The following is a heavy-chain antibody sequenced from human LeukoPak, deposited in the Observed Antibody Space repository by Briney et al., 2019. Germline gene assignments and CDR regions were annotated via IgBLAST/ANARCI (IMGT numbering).Heavy chain of an antibody. CDR2: IYYSGST. D-gene: IGHD1-26*01. CDR1: GGSISSYY. J-gene: IGHJ4*02. Sequence: TSETLSLTCTVSGGSISSYYWSWIRQPPGKGLEWIGHIYYSGSTNYNPSLKSRVTISVDTSKNQFSLKLSSVTAVDTAVYYCARAAHSGSLAPFDYWGQGTLVTVSS. CDR3: ARAAHSGSLAPFDY. V-gene: IGHV4-59*01.